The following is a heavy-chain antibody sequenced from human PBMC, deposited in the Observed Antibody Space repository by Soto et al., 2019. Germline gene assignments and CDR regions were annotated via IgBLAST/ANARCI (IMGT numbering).Heavy chain of an antibody. V-gene: IGHV3-30-3*01. CDR2: ISYDGSNK. J-gene: IGHJ1*01. Sequence: GGSLRLSCAASGFTFSSYAMHWVRQAPGKGLEWVAVISYDGSNKYYADSVKCRFTISRDNSKNTLYLQMNSLRAEDTAVYYCASSLKDRRYYYDSSGYRWGQGTLVTVSS. CDR3: ASSLKDRRYYYDSSGYR. D-gene: IGHD3-22*01. CDR1: GFTFSSYA.